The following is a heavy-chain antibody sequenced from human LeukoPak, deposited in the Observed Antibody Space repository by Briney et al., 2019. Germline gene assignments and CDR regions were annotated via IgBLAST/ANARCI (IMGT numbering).Heavy chain of an antibody. V-gene: IGHV3-7*01. CDR1: GFTFRKYW. CDR3: ARDSGSGGP. D-gene: IGHD5-12*01. Sequence: GGSLRLSCAASGFTFRKYWMSWVRQPPGKGLEWVAHIKPDGSEKNYVDSVKGRFTLFRDDAKNLVYLQMNSLRVEDTAVYYCARDSGSGGPWGQGTPVTVSS. CDR2: IKPDGSEK. J-gene: IGHJ5*02.